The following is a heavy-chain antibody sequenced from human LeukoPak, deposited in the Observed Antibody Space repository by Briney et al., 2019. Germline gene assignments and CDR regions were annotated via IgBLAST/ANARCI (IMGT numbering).Heavy chain of an antibody. CDR2: INPNSGGT. V-gene: IGHV1-2*06. Sequence: ASVKVSCKASGYTFTGYYMHWVRQAPGQGLEWMGRINPNSGGTNYAQKFQGGVTMTRDTSISTAYMELSRLRSDDTAVYYCARAYYYESKGYYYYMDVWGKGTTVTVSS. D-gene: IGHD3-22*01. J-gene: IGHJ6*03. CDR3: ARAYYYESKGYYYYMDV. CDR1: GYTFTGYY.